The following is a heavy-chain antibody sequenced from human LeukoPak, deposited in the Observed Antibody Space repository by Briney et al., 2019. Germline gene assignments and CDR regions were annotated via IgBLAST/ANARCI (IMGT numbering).Heavy chain of an antibody. CDR2: IYYSGST. Sequence: PSETLSLTCTVSGGSISSYYWSWIRQPPGKGLEWIGYIYYSGSTNYNPSLKSRVTISVDTSKNQFSLKLSSVTAADTAVYYCARDPAGGVAAAGGIDYWGQGTLVTVSS. J-gene: IGHJ4*02. CDR3: ARDPAGGVAAAGGIDY. CDR1: GGSISSYY. D-gene: IGHD6-13*01. V-gene: IGHV4-59*01.